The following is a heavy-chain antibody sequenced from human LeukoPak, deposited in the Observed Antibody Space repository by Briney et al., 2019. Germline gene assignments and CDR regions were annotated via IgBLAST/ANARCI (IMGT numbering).Heavy chain of an antibody. J-gene: IGHJ4*02. Sequence: GRSLRLSCAASGFTFSTYGMHWVRQAPGKGLEWVAFIRYDGSHKYYTDSVKGRFTISRDNSKNTLYLQMNNLRAEDTALYYCAKINGYYPFEYWGQGTLVTVSS. D-gene: IGHD3-22*01. CDR1: GFTFSTYG. V-gene: IGHV3-30*02. CDR2: IRYDGSHK. CDR3: AKINGYYPFEY.